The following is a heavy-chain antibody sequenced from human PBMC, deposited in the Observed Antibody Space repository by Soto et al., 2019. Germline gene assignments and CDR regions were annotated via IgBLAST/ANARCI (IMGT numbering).Heavy chain of an antibody. CDR1: GGSFSGYS. D-gene: IGHD3-3*02. J-gene: IGHJ6*02. CDR2: INHSGGT. V-gene: IGHV4-34*02. CDR3: ASDRQYCHFGGGYQCEGPYGMDV. Sequence: QVQLQQWGAGLLKPSETLSLTCGVYGGSFSGYSWTWIRQAPGKGLEWIGEINHSGGTSYNSSLKSSVNISVDTSKNHFSLMLSSVTAADTALYYCASDRQYCHFGGGYQCEGPYGMDVWGQGTTVTVS.